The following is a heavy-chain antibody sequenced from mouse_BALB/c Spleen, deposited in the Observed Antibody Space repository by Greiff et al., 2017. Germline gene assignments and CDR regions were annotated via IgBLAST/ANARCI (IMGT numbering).Heavy chain of an antibody. Sequence: EVQVVESGGGLVKPGGSLKLSCAASGFTFSSYGMSWVRQTPDKRLELVATINSNGGSTYYPDSLKGRFTISRDNAKNTLYLQMSSLTSEDTAMYYCARHYDYDAMDYWGQGTSVTVSS. CDR3: ARHYDYDAMDY. CDR1: GFTFSSYG. J-gene: IGHJ4*01. V-gene: IGHV5-6-3*01. D-gene: IGHD1-1*02. CDR2: INSNGGST.